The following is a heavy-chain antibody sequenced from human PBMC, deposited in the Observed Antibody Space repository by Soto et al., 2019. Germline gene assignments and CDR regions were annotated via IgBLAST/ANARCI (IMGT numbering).Heavy chain of an antibody. CDR2: ISYDGSNK. CDR3: ARDTHRNTFDY. Sequence: QVQLVESGGGVVQPGRSLRLSCAASGFTFSSYAMHWVRQAPGKGLEWVAVISYDGSNKYYADSVKGRFTISRDNSKNTLYLQMNSLRAEHTAVYYCARDTHRNTFDYWGQGTLVTVSS. D-gene: IGHD1-1*01. V-gene: IGHV3-30-3*01. CDR1: GFTFSSYA. J-gene: IGHJ4*02.